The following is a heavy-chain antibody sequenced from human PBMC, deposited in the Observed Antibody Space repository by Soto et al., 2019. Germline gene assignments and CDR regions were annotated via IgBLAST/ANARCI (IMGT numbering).Heavy chain of an antibody. J-gene: IGHJ5*02. CDR1: GFTVSSTY. CDR2: IYSGGST. CDR3: AREVGHGWFDP. Sequence: EVQLVESGGGLVQPGGSLRLSCAASGFTVSSTYMSWVRQAPGKGLEWVSVIYSGGSTYYADSVKGRFTISRHNSKNTLYLQMNSLRAEDTAVYYCAREVGHGWFDPWGQGTLVTVSS. V-gene: IGHV3-53*04.